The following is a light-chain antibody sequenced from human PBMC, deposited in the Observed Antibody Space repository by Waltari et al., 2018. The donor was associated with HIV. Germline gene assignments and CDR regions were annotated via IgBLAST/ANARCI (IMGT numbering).Light chain of an antibody. CDR2: GAS. Sequence: EVVLTQSPGTLALSPGERATLSCRASQSVTSSFLSWYQQKPGQAPRLLIYGASSRATGIPDRFSVGGSGTDFTLTISRLEPEDFAVYYCQQYRSSPLTFGGGTKVDI. CDR1: QSVTSSF. J-gene: IGKJ4*01. V-gene: IGKV3-20*01. CDR3: QQYRSSPLT.